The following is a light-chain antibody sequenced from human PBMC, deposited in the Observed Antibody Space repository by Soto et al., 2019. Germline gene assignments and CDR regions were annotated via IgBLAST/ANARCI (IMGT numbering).Light chain of an antibody. CDR2: DAS. Sequence: EIVLTQSPATLSLSPGERATLSCRASQSVSSYLAWYQQKPGQAPRLLIYDASNRATGIPARFSGRGSGKDFTIAISSLEPEEFAVYYCQQRSNWPLTFGPGTKVDVK. V-gene: IGKV3-11*01. CDR1: QSVSSY. J-gene: IGKJ3*01. CDR3: QQRSNWPLT.